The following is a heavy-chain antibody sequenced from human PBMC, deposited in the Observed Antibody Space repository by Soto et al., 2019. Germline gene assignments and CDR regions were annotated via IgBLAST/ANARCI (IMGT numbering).Heavy chain of an antibody. CDR3: ASSVAKYYYYGMDV. CDR2: IIPIFGTA. Sequence: QVQLVQSGAEVKKPGSSVKVSCKASRGTFSSYAISWVRQAPGQGLEWMGGIIPIFGTANYAQKFQGRVTITADESTSTAYMELSSLRSEDTAVYYCASSVAKYYYYGMDVWGQGTTVTVSS. J-gene: IGHJ6*02. D-gene: IGHD5-12*01. V-gene: IGHV1-69*12. CDR1: RGTFSSYA.